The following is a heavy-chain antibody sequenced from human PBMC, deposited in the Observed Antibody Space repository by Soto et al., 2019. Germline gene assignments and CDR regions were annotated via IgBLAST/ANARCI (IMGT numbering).Heavy chain of an antibody. CDR2: ISSSSSYI. D-gene: IGHD5-18*01. V-gene: IGHV3-21*01. CDR3: ARVTGYSYGTLDY. CDR1: GFTFSSYS. J-gene: IGHJ4*02. Sequence: PGGSLRLSCAASGFTFSSYSMNWVRQAPGKGLEWVSSISSSSSYIYYADSVKGRLTISRDNAKNSLYLQMNSLRAEDTAVYYCARVTGYSYGTLDYWGQGTLVTVSS.